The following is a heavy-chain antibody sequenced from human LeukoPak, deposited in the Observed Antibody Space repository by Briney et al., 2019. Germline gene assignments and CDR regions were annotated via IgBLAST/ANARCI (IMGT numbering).Heavy chain of an antibody. CDR1: GFTVSSNY. D-gene: IGHD5-18*01. CDR2: IYSGGST. CDR3: GRAAVDTGMFRVSWFDP. J-gene: IGHJ5*02. V-gene: IGHV3-66*02. Sequence: GGSLRLSCAASGFTVSSNYMSWVRQAPGKGLEWVSVIYSGGSTYYADSVKGRFTISRDNSKNALYLQMTSLRAEDTAGYYCGRAAVDTGMFRVSWFDPWGQGTLVTVSS.